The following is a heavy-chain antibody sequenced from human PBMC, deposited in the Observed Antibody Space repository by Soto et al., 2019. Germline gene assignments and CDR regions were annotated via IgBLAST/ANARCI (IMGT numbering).Heavy chain of an antibody. D-gene: IGHD3-10*01. Sequence: SETLSLTCAVYGGSFSGYYWSWIRQPPGKGLEWIGEVNHSGRTNYNPTLKSRVTISVDTSKNQLSLKLNSVTAADTAVYYCAKGPQGGYFDSGSFSSGGYWGQGALVTVSS. CDR3: AKGPQGGYFDSGSFSSGGY. J-gene: IGHJ4*02. CDR1: GGSFSGYY. CDR2: VNHSGRT. V-gene: IGHV4-34*01.